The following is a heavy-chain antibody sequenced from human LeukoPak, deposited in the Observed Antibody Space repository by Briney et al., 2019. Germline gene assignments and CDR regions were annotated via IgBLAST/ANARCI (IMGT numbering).Heavy chain of an antibody. CDR1: GFTFSTYS. J-gene: IGHJ4*02. V-gene: IGHV3-23*01. CDR3: TKDVVPDSGWDLDY. CDR2: IYPNGGST. Sequence: PGGSLRLSCAAPGFTFSTYSMTWVRQGPGKGLEWVSSIYPNGGSTFYADSVKGRFTISRDNSKNTLYLQMSSLRTEDAAIYYCTKDVVPDSGWDLDYWGQGTLVTVSS. D-gene: IGHD6-25*01.